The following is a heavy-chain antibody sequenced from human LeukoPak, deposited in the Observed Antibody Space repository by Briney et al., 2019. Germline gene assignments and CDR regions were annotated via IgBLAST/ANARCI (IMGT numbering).Heavy chain of an antibody. CDR1: GYLFCSYG. CDR3: ARPSSSWLAVDS. D-gene: IGHD6-13*01. J-gene: IGHJ5*01. CDR2: IYPGDSDA. Sequence: PGESLKISCKGSGYLFCSYGIGGLRQMPGKGLEWMGIIYPGDSDARYSPSFEGQVTISVDKSISTDYLQWSSLKASDTAMYSCARPSSSWLAVDSWGQGTLVTVSS. V-gene: IGHV5-51*03.